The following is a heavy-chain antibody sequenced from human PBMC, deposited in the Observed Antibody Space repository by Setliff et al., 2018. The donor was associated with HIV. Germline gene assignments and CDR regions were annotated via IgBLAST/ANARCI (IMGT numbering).Heavy chain of an antibody. Sequence: GASVKVSCKTSGYGFNGHVINWVRQATGQGLEWIGWMNPNSGSTGFAQKFQGRVTLTRDITIYTAYMELSSLTSEDTAVYYCARGGDYYCLDYWGRGTLVTGSS. J-gene: IGHJ4*02. CDR1: GYGFNGHV. D-gene: IGHD3-22*01. CDR3: ARGGDYYCLDY. CDR2: MNPNSGST. V-gene: IGHV1-8*01.